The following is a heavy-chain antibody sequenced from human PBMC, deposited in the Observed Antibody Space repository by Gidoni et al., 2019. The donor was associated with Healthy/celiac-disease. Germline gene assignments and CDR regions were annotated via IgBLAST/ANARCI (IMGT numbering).Heavy chain of an antibody. D-gene: IGHD3-22*01. CDR2: ISWDGGST. J-gene: IGHJ4*02. Sequence: EVQLVESGVVVVQPGWSLRLSCASSGFTFDDYTMHWVRQAPGKGLEWVSLISWDGGSTYYADSVKGRFTITRDNSKNSLYLQMNSLRTEDIALYYCAKDYYDSSGIDYWGQGTLVTVSS. CDR1: GFTFDDYT. CDR3: AKDYYDSSGIDY. V-gene: IGHV3-43*01.